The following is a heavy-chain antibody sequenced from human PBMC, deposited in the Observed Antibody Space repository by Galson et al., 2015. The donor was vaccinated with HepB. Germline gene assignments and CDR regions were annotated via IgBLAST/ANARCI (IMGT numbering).Heavy chain of an antibody. V-gene: IGHV3-21*01. D-gene: IGHD6-19*01. CDR2: ISSSSSYI. CDR3: ARGIGSGWYFDY. Sequence: SLRLSCAASGFTFSSYSMNWVRQAPGKGLEWVSSISSSSSYIYYADSVKGRFTISRDNAKNSLYLQMNSLRAEDTAVYYCARGIGSGWYFDYWGQGTLVTVSS. CDR1: GFTFSSYS. J-gene: IGHJ4*02.